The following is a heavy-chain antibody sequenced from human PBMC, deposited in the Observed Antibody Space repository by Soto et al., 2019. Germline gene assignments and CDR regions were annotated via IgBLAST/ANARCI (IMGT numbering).Heavy chain of an antibody. D-gene: IGHD6-19*01. Sequence: EVQLLESGGGLGQPGGSLRLSCTASGFTFRDYIMNWVRRAPGKGLVWISTITADGGGAFYADSVKGRFTISRDNSRNTLHLQIHNLRAEDTALYDCEKDRGGSGGPEFAWWGQGTQVTDYS. V-gene: IGHV3-23*01. CDR3: EKDRGGSGGPEFAW. J-gene: IGHJ4*02. CDR2: ITADGGGA. CDR1: GFTFRDYI.